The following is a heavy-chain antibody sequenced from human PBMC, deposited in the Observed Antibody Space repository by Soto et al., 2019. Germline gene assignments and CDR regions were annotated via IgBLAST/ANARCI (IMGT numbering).Heavy chain of an antibody. CDR1: GYSFSTYW. D-gene: IGHD3-3*01. V-gene: IGHV5-10-1*03. J-gene: IGHJ6*02. Sequence: EVKLVQSGAEVKKAGEPLRISCQASGYSFSTYWIRWVRQMPGKGLEWMGMIDPGDSESIYSPSSQGHVTFSVXESXXTAYLHWRSLKASDTATYYCARQGPDKIFGWDVWGQGTTVIVSS. CDR2: IDPGDSES. CDR3: ARQGPDKIFGWDV.